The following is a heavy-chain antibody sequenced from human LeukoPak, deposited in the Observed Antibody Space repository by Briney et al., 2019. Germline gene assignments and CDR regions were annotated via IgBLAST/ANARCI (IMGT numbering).Heavy chain of an antibody. V-gene: IGHV3-53*01. D-gene: IGHD5-18*01. CDR1: GFTFSNAY. CDR2: IYSGGST. Sequence: PGGSLRLSCAASGFTFSNAYMNWVRQAPGKGLEWVSVIYSGGSTYYADSVKGRFTISRDNSKNTLYLQVNSLRAEDTAVYYCAREGNTYGQYYFDFWGQGTLVTVSS. J-gene: IGHJ4*02. CDR3: AREGNTYGQYYFDF.